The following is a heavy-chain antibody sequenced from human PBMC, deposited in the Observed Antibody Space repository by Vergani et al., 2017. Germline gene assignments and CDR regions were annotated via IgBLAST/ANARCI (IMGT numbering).Heavy chain of an antibody. CDR2: INAGNGNT. V-gene: IGHV1-3*01. CDR1: GYTFTSYA. CDR3: ATWRGSGN. D-gene: IGHD6-19*01. J-gene: IGHJ4*02. Sequence: QVQLVQSGAEVKKPGASVKVSCKASGYTFTSYAMHWVRQAPGQRLEWMGWINAGNGNTNYSQKFQGRITITRDTSASTAYMELSSLRSEDTAVYYCATWRGSGNWGQGTLVTVSS.